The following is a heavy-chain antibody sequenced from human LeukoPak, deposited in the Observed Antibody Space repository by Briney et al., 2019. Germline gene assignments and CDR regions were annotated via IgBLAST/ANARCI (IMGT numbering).Heavy chain of an antibody. CDR1: GGSISSGDYY. CDR2: IYYSGST. Sequence: SETLSLTCTVSGGSISSGDYYWSWIRQPPGKGLEWIGYIYYSGSTYYNPSLKSRVTISVDTSKNQFSLKLSSVTAADTAVYYCARCLFSGYYPFDYWGQGTLVTVSS. V-gene: IGHV4-30-4*08. CDR3: ARCLFSGYYPFDY. D-gene: IGHD3-22*01. J-gene: IGHJ4*02.